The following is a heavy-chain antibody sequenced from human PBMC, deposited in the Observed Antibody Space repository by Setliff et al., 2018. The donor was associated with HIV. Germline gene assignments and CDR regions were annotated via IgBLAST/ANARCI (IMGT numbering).Heavy chain of an antibody. CDR1: WESKINHD. D-gene: IGHD3-10*01. CDR3: VGVPSYYGTGTLWV. CDR2: MFRGGGR. Sequence: SETLSLTCSVSWESKINHDWGWIRQSPGRGLEWIGSMFRGGGRQFQPSLASRVSISGATSKNQFSLEMTSVTPADTAVYFCVGVPSYYGTGTLWVWGKGITVTVSS. V-gene: IGHV4-59*11. J-gene: IGHJ6*04.